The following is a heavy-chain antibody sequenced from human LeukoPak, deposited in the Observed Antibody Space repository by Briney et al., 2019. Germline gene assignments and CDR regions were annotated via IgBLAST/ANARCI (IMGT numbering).Heavy chain of an antibody. CDR2: ISWNSGSI. J-gene: IGHJ3*02. CDR3: AKSESSGWAIDAFDI. D-gene: IGHD6-19*01. V-gene: IGHV3-9*03. Sequence: PGGSLRLSCAVSGFTIDDYAMHWVRQAPGKGPEWVSGISWNSGSIGYADSVKGRFTISRDNAKNSLYLQMNSLRAEDMALYYCAKSESSGWAIDAFDIWGQGTMVTVSS. CDR1: GFTIDDYA.